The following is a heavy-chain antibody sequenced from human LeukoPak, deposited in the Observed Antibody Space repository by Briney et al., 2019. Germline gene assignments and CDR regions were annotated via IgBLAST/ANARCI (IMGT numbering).Heavy chain of an antibody. Sequence: ASVKVSCKASGGTFSSYAISWVRQAPGQGLEWMGRIIPILGIANYAQKFQGRVTITADKSTSTAYMELSSLRSEDTAVYYCARDPFYGGNSGPQPRGMDVWGQGTTVTVSS. CDR3: ARDPFYGGNSGPQPRGMDV. CDR1: GGTFSSYA. CDR2: IIPILGIA. D-gene: IGHD4-23*01. J-gene: IGHJ6*02. V-gene: IGHV1-69*04.